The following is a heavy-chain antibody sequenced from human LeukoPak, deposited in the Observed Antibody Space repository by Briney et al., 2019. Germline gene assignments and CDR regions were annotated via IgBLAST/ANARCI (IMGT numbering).Heavy chain of an antibody. D-gene: IGHD5-18*01. Sequence: GASVKVSCKASGYTFTSYGISWVRQAPGQGLERMGWISAYNGNTNYAQKLQGRGTMTTDTSTSTAYMELRGLRSDDTAVYYCARSGYSYGYSDYWGQGTLVTVSS. V-gene: IGHV1-18*01. CDR3: ARSGYSYGYSDY. CDR2: ISAYNGNT. CDR1: GYTFTSYG. J-gene: IGHJ4*02.